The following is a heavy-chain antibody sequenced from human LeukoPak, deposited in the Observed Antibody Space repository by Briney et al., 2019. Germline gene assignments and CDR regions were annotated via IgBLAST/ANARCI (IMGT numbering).Heavy chain of an antibody. V-gene: IGHV4-34*01. D-gene: IGHD3-3*01. CDR2: INHSGST. J-gene: IGHJ6*02. Sequence: PSETLSLTCAVYGGSLSGYYWSWIRQPPGKGLEWIGEINHSGSTNYNPSLKSRVTISVDTSKNQFSLKLSSVTAADTAVYYCARGRVIFGVVHCGMDVWGQGTTVTVSS. CDR3: ARGRVIFGVVHCGMDV. CDR1: GGSLSGYY.